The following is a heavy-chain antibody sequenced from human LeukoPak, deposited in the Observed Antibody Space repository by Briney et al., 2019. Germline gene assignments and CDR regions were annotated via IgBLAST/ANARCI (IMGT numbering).Heavy chain of an antibody. J-gene: IGHJ6*03. CDR3: ASTAAAGTLYYYYYYMDV. V-gene: IGHV1-69*05. Sequence: SVKVSCKASGGTFTSYAISWVRQAPGQGLEWMGGIIPIFGTTNYAQKFQGRVTITTDTSTSTAYMELSSLRSEDTAVYYCASTAAAGTLYYYYYYMDVWGKGTTVTVSS. CDR1: GGTFTSYA. CDR2: IIPIFGTT. D-gene: IGHD6-13*01.